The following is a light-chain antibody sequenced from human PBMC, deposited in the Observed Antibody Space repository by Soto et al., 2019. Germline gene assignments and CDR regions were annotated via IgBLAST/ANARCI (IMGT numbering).Light chain of an antibody. J-gene: IGLJ1*01. Sequence: QSALTQPRSVSGSPGQSVTISCTGTSSDVGGHNYVSWYQQHPGKAPQLMISDVTKRPSGVPDRFSGSKSGSTASLTISGLQAEDEADYYCCSYAGSYTYVFGTGTKLTVL. CDR3: CSYAGSYTYV. CDR1: SSDVGGHNY. V-gene: IGLV2-11*01. CDR2: DVT.